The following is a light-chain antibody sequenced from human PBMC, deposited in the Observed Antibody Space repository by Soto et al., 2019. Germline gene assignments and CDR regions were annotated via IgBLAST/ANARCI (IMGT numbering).Light chain of an antibody. CDR2: EVS. Sequence: QSALTQPASVSGSPGQSITISCTGTSSDVGGYNYVSWYQQHPGKAPKLIIYEVSNRPSGVSNRFSVSKSGNTAHLTISGLRPDDESYYYGNSYTSTYPGVSGTGTNVTVL. CDR3: NSYTSTYPGV. CDR1: SSDVGGYNY. J-gene: IGLJ1*01. V-gene: IGLV2-14*01.